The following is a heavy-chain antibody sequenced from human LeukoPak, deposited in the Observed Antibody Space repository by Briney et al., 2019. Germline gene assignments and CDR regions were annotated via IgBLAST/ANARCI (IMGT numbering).Heavy chain of an antibody. V-gene: IGHV1-69*04. CDR3: ARVGVHIAMVTH. Sequence: GASVKVSCKASGGTFSSYAITWVRQAPGQGLEWMGRISPIPGIANYAQKFQGRVTITADKSTSTAYMELSSLRSEDTAVYYCARVGVHIAMVTHWGQGTLVTVSS. CDR2: ISPIPGIA. J-gene: IGHJ4*02. CDR1: GGTFSSYA. D-gene: IGHD5-18*01.